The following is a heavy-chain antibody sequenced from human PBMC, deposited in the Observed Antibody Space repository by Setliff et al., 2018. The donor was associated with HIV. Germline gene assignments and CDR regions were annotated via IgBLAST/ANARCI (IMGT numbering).Heavy chain of an antibody. CDR3: ALLWPFDY. V-gene: IGHV3-7*03. CDR1: GFTFSSYW. J-gene: IGHJ4*02. Sequence: GGSLRLSCAASGFTFSSYWMSWVRQAPGKGLEWVANINEDGSEKYYMDSVKGRFTISRDNAENSLFLQMNSLRAEDTAIYYCALLWPFDYWGQGALVTVSS. CDR2: INEDGSEK. D-gene: IGHD3-10*01.